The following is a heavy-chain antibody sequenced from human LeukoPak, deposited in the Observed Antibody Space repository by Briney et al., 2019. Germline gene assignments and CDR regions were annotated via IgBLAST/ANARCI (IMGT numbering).Heavy chain of an antibody. D-gene: IGHD3-22*01. CDR2: INPNSGGT. J-gene: IGHJ3*02. V-gene: IGHV1-2*04. Sequence: ASVKVSCKASGYTFTGYYMHWVRQAPGQGLEWMGWINPNSGGTNYAQKFQGWVTMTRDTSISTAYMELSRLRSDDTAVYYCARGTIIATRFGLNDAFDIWGQGTMVTVSS. CDR3: ARGTIIATRFGLNDAFDI. CDR1: GYTFTGYY.